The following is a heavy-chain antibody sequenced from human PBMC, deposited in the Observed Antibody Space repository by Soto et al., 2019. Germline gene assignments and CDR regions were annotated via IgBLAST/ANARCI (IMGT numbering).Heavy chain of an antibody. D-gene: IGHD3-10*01. J-gene: IGHJ6*02. V-gene: IGHV1-69*13. Sequence: SVKVSCKASGGTFSSYAISWVRQAPGQGLEWMGGIIPIFGTANYAQRFQGRVTITADESTSTAYMELSSLRSEDTAVYYCAKELWFGELLSPYYGMDVWGQGTTVTVSS. CDR3: AKELWFGELLSPYYGMDV. CDR2: IIPIFGTA. CDR1: GGTFSSYA.